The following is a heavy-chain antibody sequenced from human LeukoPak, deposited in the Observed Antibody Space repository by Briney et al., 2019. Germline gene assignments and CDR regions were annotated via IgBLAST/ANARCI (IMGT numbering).Heavy chain of an antibody. CDR1: GFTVSSNY. CDR3: AKGGVLWFGELPYFDS. V-gene: IGHV3-53*01. Sequence: GGSLRLSCAASGFTVSSNYMSWVRQAPGKGLEWVSVIYSGGSTYYADSVKGRFTISRDNSKNTLYLQMNSLRAEDTAVYYCAKGGVLWFGELPYFDSWGQGTLVTVSS. D-gene: IGHD3-10*01. CDR2: IYSGGST. J-gene: IGHJ4*02.